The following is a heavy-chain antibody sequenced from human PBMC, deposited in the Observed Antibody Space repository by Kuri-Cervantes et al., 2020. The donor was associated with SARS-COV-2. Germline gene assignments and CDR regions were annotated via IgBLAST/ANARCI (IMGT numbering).Heavy chain of an antibody. D-gene: IGHD6-19*01. J-gene: IGHJ3*02. Sequence: GESLKISCAASGFTFSSYAMHWVRQAPGKGLEWVGVISYDGSNKYYADSVKGRFTISRDNSKNTLYLQMNSLRAEDTAVYYCARDMDDYSSGGYDAFDIWGQGTMVTVSS. V-gene: IGHV3-30*04. CDR1: GFTFSSYA. CDR2: ISYDGSNK. CDR3: ARDMDDYSSGGYDAFDI.